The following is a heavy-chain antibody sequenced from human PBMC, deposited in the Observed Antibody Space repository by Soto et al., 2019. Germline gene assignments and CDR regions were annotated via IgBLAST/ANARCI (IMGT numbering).Heavy chain of an antibody. CDR3: ARALDFWSAYFDY. J-gene: IGHJ4*02. D-gene: IGHD3-3*01. CDR1: GGTFSSYT. Sequence: SVKVSCKASGGTFSSYTISWVRQAPGQGLEWMGRIIPILGIANYAQKFQGRVTITADKSTSTAYMELSSLRSEDTAVYYCARALDFWSAYFDYWGQGSLVTVSS. CDR2: IIPILGIA. V-gene: IGHV1-69*02.